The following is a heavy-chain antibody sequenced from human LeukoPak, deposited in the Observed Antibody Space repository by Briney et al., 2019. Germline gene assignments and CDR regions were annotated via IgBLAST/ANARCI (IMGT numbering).Heavy chain of an antibody. CDR2: ISWNSGSI. J-gene: IGHJ4*02. Sequence: GRSLRLSCAASGFTFDDYAMHWVRQAPGKGLEWVSGISWNSGSIGYADSVKGRFTISRDNAKNSLYLQTNSLRAEDMALYYCAKATPGIAVAGSFDYWGQGTLVTVSS. D-gene: IGHD6-19*01. CDR1: GFTFDDYA. CDR3: AKATPGIAVAGSFDY. V-gene: IGHV3-9*03.